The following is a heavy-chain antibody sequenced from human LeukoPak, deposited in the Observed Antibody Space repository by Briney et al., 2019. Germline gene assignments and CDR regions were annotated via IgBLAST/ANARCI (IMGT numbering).Heavy chain of an antibody. D-gene: IGHD2-21*01. CDR3: ARSSIRTYYYVY. J-gene: IGHJ4*02. CDR1: GGSISSSSYY. V-gene: IGHV4-39*01. Sequence: SETLSLTCTVSGGSISSSSYYWGWIRQPPGKGLEWIGSIYYSGSTYYNPSLKSRVTISVDTSKNQFSLKLSSVTAADTAVYYYARSSIRTYYYVYWGQGTLVTVSS. CDR2: IYYSGST.